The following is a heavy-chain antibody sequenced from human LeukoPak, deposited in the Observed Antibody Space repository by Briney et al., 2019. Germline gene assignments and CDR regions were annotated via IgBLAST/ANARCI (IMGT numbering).Heavy chain of an antibody. CDR2: IKSKTDGGTT. J-gene: IGHJ4*02. V-gene: IGHV3-15*01. CDR3: TTRLYDILTGYYLFDY. D-gene: IGHD3-9*01. CDR1: GFTFSSYA. Sequence: GGSLRLSCAASGFTFSSYAMSWVRQAPGKGLEWVGRIKSKTDGGTTDYAAPVKGRFTISRDDSKNTLYLQMNSLKTEDTAVYYCTTRLYDILTGYYLFDYWGQGTLVTVSS.